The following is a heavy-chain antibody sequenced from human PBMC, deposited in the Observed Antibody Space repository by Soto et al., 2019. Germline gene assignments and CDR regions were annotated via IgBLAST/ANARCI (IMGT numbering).Heavy chain of an antibody. V-gene: IGHV4-4*02. J-gene: IGHJ4*02. CDR1: GGSISSSNW. CDR3: ARGYSGYDSQGPSFDY. D-gene: IGHD5-12*01. CDR2: IYHSGST. Sequence: TSETLSLTCAVSGGSISSSNWWSWVRQPPGKGLEWIGEIYHSGSTNYNPSLKSRVTISVDKSKNQFSLKLSSVTAADTAVYYCARGYSGYDSQGPSFDYWGQGTLVTVSS.